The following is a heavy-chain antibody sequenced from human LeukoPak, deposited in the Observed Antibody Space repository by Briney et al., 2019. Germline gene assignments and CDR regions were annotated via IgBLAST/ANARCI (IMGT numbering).Heavy chain of an antibody. CDR2: IWYDRGKK. Sequence: PGGSLRLSCAASGFRFSDYGMHWVRQAPGKGLEWVAVIWYDRGKKFYADSVEGRFTTSSDNSKNTLFLQMNSLRDEDTAVYYCAKGDNYKPLYFDNWGQGSLVTVSA. CDR1: GFRFSDYG. V-gene: IGHV3-33*06. CDR3: AKGDNYKPLYFDN. J-gene: IGHJ4*02. D-gene: IGHD1-20*01.